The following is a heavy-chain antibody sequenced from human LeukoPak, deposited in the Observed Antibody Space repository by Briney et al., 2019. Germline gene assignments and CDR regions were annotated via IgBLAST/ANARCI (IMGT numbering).Heavy chain of an antibody. J-gene: IGHJ6*03. CDR3: ARDLKLNYYYYYMDV. V-gene: IGHV1-2*02. Sequence: ASVKVSCKASGYTFTGYYMRWVRQAPGQGLEWMGWINPNSGGTNYAQKFQGRVTMTRDTSISTAYMELSRLRSDDTAVYYCARDLKLNYYYYYMDVWGKGTTVTVSS. D-gene: IGHD1-26*01. CDR1: GYTFTGYY. CDR2: INPNSGGT.